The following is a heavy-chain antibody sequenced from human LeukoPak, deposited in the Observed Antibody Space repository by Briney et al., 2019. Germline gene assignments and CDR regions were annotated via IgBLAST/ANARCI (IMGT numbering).Heavy chain of an antibody. J-gene: IGHJ4*02. D-gene: IGHD6-19*01. V-gene: IGHV3-21*04. CDR1: GFTFSSYS. CDR2: ISSSSSYI. Sequence: GGSLRLSCAASGFTFSSYSMNWVRQAPGKGLEWVSSISSSSSYIYYADSVKGRFTISRDKAKNSLQLQMNSLRAEDTAVYYCARDRYSSGVFDYWGQGTQVTVSS. CDR3: ARDRYSSGVFDY.